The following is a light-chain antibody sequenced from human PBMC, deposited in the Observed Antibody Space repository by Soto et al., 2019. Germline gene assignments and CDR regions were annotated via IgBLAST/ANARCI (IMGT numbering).Light chain of an antibody. CDR1: SSDVGSYNL. Sequence: QSVLTQPASVSGSPGQSITISCTETSSDVGSYNLVSWYQQHPGKAPKLMIYAVSKRPSGVSNRFSGSKSGNTASLTISGLQAEDEADYYCCSYAGSSPLYVFGTGTKVTVL. CDR3: CSYAGSSPLYV. CDR2: AVS. V-gene: IGLV2-23*02. J-gene: IGLJ1*01.